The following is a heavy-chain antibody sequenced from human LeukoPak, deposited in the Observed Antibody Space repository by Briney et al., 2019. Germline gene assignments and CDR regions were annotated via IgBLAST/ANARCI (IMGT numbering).Heavy chain of an antibody. Sequence: PSETLSLTCAVSGGSISSSNWWSWVRQPPGKGLEWIGEIYHSGSTNYNPSLTSRVTISVDKSKNQFSLKLSSVTAADTAVYYCASSSLRFLEWYYVYWGQGTLVTVSS. D-gene: IGHD3-3*01. V-gene: IGHV4-4*02. CDR3: ASSSLRFLEWYYVY. CDR2: IYHSGST. CDR1: GGSISSSNW. J-gene: IGHJ4*02.